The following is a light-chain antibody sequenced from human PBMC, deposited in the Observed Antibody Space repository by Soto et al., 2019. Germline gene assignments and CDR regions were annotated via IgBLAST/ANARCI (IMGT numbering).Light chain of an antibody. Sequence: QTVVTQPPSASGTPGQRVTISRSGSSSNIGSNTVNWYQQLPGTAPKLLIYSNNQRPSGVPDRFSGSKSGTSASLAISGLQSEDEADYYCAAWDDSLNAVVFGGGTKVTVL. J-gene: IGLJ2*01. CDR2: SNN. CDR3: AAWDDSLNAVV. CDR1: SSNIGSNT. V-gene: IGLV1-44*01.